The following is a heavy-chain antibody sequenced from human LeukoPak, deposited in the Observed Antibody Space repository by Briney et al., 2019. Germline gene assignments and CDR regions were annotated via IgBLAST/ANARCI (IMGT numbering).Heavy chain of an antibody. Sequence: GGSLRLSCAASGFTFSSYSMNWVRQALGKGLEWVSYISSSSSTIYYADSVKGRFTISRDNAKNSLYLQMNSLRAEDTAVYYCAREGEQLVDYYFDYWGQGALVTVSS. V-gene: IGHV3-48*04. CDR2: ISSSSSTI. D-gene: IGHD6-6*01. CDR1: GFTFSSYS. J-gene: IGHJ4*02. CDR3: AREGEQLVDYYFDY.